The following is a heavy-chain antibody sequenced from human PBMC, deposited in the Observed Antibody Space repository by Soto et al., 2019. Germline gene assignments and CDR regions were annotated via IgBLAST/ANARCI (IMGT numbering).Heavy chain of an antibody. CDR3: AGSGSYYYYGMDV. J-gene: IGHJ6*02. V-gene: IGHV1-69*13. CDR1: GGTFSSYA. D-gene: IGHD1-26*01. CDR2: IIPIFGTA. Sequence: ASVKFSCKASGGTFSSYAISWVRQAPGQGLECMGGIIPIFGTANYAQKFQGRVTITAXXXXSXXXMXLXXLRXEXTAVYYCAGSGSYYYYGMDVWGQGTTVTVSS.